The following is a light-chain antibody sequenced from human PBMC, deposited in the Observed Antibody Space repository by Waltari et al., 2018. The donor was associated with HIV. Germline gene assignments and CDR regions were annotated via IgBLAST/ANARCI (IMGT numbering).Light chain of an antibody. CDR1: NYGSQR. J-gene: IGLJ1*01. V-gene: IGLV3-21*04. CDR2: YDS. CDR3: QVWDSSSDAYV. Sequence: SYVLAQPPSVSVAPGKTARITRPANNYGSQRMHWYQQKPGQAPVVIIYYDSDRPSGIPERFSGSNSGNTATLTISRVEAGDEADYYCQVWDSSSDAYVFGTGTKVTVL.